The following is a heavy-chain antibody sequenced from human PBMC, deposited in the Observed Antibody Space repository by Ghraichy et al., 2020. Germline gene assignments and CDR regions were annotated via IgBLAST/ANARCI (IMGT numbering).Heavy chain of an antibody. J-gene: IGHJ3*02. V-gene: IGHV3-48*02. CDR3: ARGGGAFDI. CDR2: ISSSSGTI. CDR1: GFSFSDYS. Sequence: GESLNISCAASGFSFSDYSMNWVRQAAGKGLEWVSYISSSSGTIDYADSVKGRFTISRDNAKNSLYLQMNSLSDEDMAVYYCARGGGAFDIWGQGTMVTVSS.